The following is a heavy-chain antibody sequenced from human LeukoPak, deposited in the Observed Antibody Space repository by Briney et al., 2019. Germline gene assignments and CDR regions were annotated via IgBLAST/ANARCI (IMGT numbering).Heavy chain of an antibody. CDR1: GYTFTSYY. D-gene: IGHD3-16*01. V-gene: IGHV1-69*13. CDR2: IIPIFGTA. J-gene: IGHJ4*02. Sequence: SVKVSCKASGYTFTSYYMHWVRQAPGQGLEWMGGIIPIFGTANYAQKFQGRVTITADESTSTAYMELSSLRSEDTAVYYCARGLIAGATLDYWGQGTLVTVSS. CDR3: ARGLIAGATLDY.